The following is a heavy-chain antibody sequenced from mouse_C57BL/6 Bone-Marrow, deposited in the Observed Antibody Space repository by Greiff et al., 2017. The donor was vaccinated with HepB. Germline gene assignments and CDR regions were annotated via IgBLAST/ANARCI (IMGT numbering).Heavy chain of an antibody. CDR3: ARYLYYGSSYRFAY. D-gene: IGHD1-1*01. Sequence: LVESGAELARPGASVKLSCKASGYTFTSYGISWVKQRTGQGLEWIGEIYPRSGNTYYNEKFKGKATLTADKSSSTAYMELRSLTSEDSAVYFCARYLYYGSSYRFAYWGQGTLVTVSA. V-gene: IGHV1-81*01. CDR1: GYTFTSYG. J-gene: IGHJ3*01. CDR2: IYPRSGNT.